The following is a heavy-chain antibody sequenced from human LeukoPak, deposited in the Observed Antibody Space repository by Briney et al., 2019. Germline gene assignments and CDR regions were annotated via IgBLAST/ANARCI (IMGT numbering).Heavy chain of an antibody. Sequence: PGGSLRLSCAASGFTFINYGMTWVRQAPGKGLEWVSSISGSGAGTYYGDSVKGRFTISRDNSKNTLYLQMNSLRADDTAIYYCAKIIDSAGTGNWGQGALVTVSS. CDR3: AKIIDSAGTGN. CDR2: ISGSGAGT. V-gene: IGHV3-23*01. J-gene: IGHJ4*02. CDR1: GFTFINYG. D-gene: IGHD6-13*01.